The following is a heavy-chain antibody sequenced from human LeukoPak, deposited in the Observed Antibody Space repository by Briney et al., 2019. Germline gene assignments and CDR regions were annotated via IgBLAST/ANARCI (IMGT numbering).Heavy chain of an antibody. CDR1: GFTFSDYG. J-gene: IGHJ4*02. CDR3: AKVAHYYGSGSYYEYYFDY. D-gene: IGHD3-10*01. V-gene: IGHV3-30*18. Sequence: GGSLRLSCAASGFTFSDYGMHWVRKAPGKGLERVAVISHDGRNNLYADSVKGRYTISRDNSKNTLYLQMNSLSADDTAVYYCAKVAHYYGSGSYYEYYFDYWGQGTLVTVSS. CDR2: ISHDGRNN.